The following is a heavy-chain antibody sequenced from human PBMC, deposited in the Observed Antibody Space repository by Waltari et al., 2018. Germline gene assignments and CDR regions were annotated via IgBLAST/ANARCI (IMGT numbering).Heavy chain of an antibody. Sequence: QVQLVQSGAEVQRPGSSVKLSCTVSVGRFTDYAIFWVRQAPGQGLEMMGGVVPTLCLTNDVEKFQNRVTITADTPTSTAYLELTRLTSEDTAVYYCAREVAKRSGPDYWGQGTLITVSS. CDR2: VVPTLCLT. D-gene: IGHD1-26*01. V-gene: IGHV1-69*04. CDR3: AREVAKRSGPDY. CDR1: VGRFTDYA. J-gene: IGHJ4*02.